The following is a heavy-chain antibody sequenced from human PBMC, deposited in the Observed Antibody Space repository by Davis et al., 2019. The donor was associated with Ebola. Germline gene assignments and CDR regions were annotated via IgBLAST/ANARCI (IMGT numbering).Heavy chain of an antibody. Sequence: SLSLTCAASAFTFAAHAMHLVRQAPGKGLEWVSGISWNSGSIGSADSVKGRFTISRDNAKNSLYLQMNSLRAEDTALYYCARDMGARLGSLDYWGQGTLVTVSS. V-gene: IGHV3-9*01. CDR1: AFTFAAHA. D-gene: IGHD3-16*01. J-gene: IGHJ4*02. CDR2: ISWNSGSI. CDR3: ARDMGARLGSLDY.